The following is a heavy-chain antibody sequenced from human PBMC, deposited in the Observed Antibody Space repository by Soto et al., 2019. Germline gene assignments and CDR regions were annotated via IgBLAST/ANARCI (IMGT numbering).Heavy chain of an antibody. CDR3: ARGPRTTATTFGLGFVN. CDR1: GFTFDDYA. V-gene: IGHV3-9*01. D-gene: IGHD4-17*01. J-gene: IGHJ5*02. CDR2: INWSGGSI. Sequence: EVQVVESGGGLEQPGRSLRLSCAASGFTFDDYAMHWVRQVPGKGLEWVSGINWSGGSIDYADSVKGRFTISRDNAKNSLYLQMNSLRVENTAMYYFARGPRTTATTFGLGFVNWGQGTMVTVSS.